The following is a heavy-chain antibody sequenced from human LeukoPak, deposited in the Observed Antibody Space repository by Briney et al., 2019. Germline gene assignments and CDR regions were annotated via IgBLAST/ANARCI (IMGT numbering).Heavy chain of an antibody. Sequence: GGSLRLSCAASGFTFSTYAMSWVRQAPGKGLEWVSSISANGDSSYYADSVKGRLTISRDNSKNTLSLQMNSLRADDTAVYYCAKDQVNWGTGYFDYWGQGTLVTVSS. D-gene: IGHD7-27*01. CDR2: ISANGDSS. V-gene: IGHV3-23*01. CDR1: GFTFSTYA. CDR3: AKDQVNWGTGYFDY. J-gene: IGHJ4*02.